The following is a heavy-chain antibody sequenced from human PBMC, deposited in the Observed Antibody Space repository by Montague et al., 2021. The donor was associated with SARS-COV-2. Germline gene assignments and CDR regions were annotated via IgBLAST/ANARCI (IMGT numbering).Heavy chain of an antibody. CDR3: VRGRIRLWSWGMDV. CDR1: GGSISSYY. V-gene: IGHV4-59*13. Sequence: SETLSLTCTVSGGSISSYYWSWIRQPPGKGLEWIGYIYYSGSTKYNPSLKSRVTISVDTSKNQFSLNLSSVTAADTAVYYCVRGRIRLWSWGMDVWGQGTTVTVSS. J-gene: IGHJ6*02. CDR2: IYYSGST. D-gene: IGHD5-18*01.